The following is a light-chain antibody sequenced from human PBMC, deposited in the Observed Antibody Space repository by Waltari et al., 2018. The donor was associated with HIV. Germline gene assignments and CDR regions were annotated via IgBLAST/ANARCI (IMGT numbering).Light chain of an antibody. CDR1: SSDVGGYNY. J-gene: IGLJ1*01. V-gene: IGLV2-14*01. Sequence: QSALTQPASVSGSPGQSITISCTGTSSDVGGYNYVSWYQQHPGKAPKLMIYEVSNRPSGFSKRFSGSKSGNTASLTISGLQAEDDADYYCSSYTSSSTLSYVFGTGTKVTVL. CDR3: SSYTSSSTLSYV. CDR2: EVS.